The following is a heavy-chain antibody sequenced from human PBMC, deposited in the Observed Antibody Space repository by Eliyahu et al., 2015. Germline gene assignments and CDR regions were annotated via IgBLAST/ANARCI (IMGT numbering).Heavy chain of an antibody. Sequence: QVQLVESGGGVVQPGRSLRLXCXASGXXLSSYGMHWVRQAPGKGLEWVAVIWYDGSNKYYADSVKGRFTISRDNSKNTLYLQMNSLRAEDTAVYYCARDEPQYRSFDYWGQGTLVTVSS. V-gene: IGHV3-33*01. CDR2: IWYDGSNK. J-gene: IGHJ4*02. D-gene: IGHD2-2*01. CDR1: GXXLSSYG. CDR3: ARDEPQYRSFDY.